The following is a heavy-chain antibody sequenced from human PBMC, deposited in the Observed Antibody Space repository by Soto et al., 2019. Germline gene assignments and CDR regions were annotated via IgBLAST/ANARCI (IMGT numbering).Heavy chain of an antibody. CDR3: AASIFYYGMDV. V-gene: IGHV5-51*01. Sequence: PGESLKISCKGSGYTFPNYWIGWVRQMPGKGPEWMGIIYPGDSDTKYNPSFQGQVTISADKSITTTYLQWSSLKAPDTAIYYCAASIFYYGMDVWGQGTTVTVSS. CDR2: IYPGDSDT. CDR1: GYTFPNYW. J-gene: IGHJ6*02.